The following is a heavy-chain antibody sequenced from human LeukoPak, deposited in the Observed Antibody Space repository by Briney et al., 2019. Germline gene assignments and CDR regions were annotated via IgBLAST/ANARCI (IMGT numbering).Heavy chain of an antibody. CDR1: GFTFSSYA. J-gene: IGHJ4*02. D-gene: IGHD6-13*01. Sequence: PGGSLRLSCAASGFTFSSYAMSWVRQAPGKGLEWVSAISGSGGSTYYADSVKGRFTISRDNSKNTLYLQMNSLRAEDTAVYYCAKEVFGSIAAAGDFDYWGQGTLVTVSS. CDR2: ISGSGGST. CDR3: AKEVFGSIAAAGDFDY. V-gene: IGHV3-23*01.